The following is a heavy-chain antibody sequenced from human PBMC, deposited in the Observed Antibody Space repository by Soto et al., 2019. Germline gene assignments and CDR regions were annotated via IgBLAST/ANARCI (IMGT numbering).Heavy chain of an antibody. CDR3: ARDYGNYDFWSGPLGYYYYGMDV. Sequence: SVKASCKASGGTFSSYAISWVRQAPGQGLEWMGGIIPIFGTANYAQKLQGRVTMTTDTSTSTAYMELRSLRSDDTAVYYCARDYGNYDFWSGPLGYYYYGMDVWGQGTTVTVSS. D-gene: IGHD3-3*01. V-gene: IGHV1-69*05. J-gene: IGHJ6*02. CDR2: IIPIFGTA. CDR1: GGTFSSYA.